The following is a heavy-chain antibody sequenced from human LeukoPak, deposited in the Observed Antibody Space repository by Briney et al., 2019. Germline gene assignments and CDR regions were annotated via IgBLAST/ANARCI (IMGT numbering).Heavy chain of an antibody. J-gene: IGHJ4*02. V-gene: IGHV4-61*02. CDR3: ARGTTVTHGFDY. Sequence: SETLSLTCTVSGGSISSGRYYWTWIRQPAGKGLELIGRIYTSGSTNYNPSLKSRVTISVDTSKNQFSLKLSSVTAADTAVYYCARGTTVTHGFDYWGQGTLVTVSS. CDR1: GGSISSGRYY. D-gene: IGHD4-17*01. CDR2: IYTSGST.